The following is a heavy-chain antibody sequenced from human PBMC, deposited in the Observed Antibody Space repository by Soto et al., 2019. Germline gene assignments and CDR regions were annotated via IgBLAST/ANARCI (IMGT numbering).Heavy chain of an antibody. V-gene: IGHV4-34*01. CDR3: AREGRSAAPQAGFDL. CDR2: IYHSGST. Sequence: PSETLSLTCAVHGGSFSGYSWSWIRQPPGKGLEWIGSIYHSGSTYYNPSLKSRVTISVDTSKNQFSIKLTSVTVADTAIYYCAREGRSAAPQAGFDLWGQGTLVTVSS. J-gene: IGHJ4*02. CDR1: GGSFSGYS. D-gene: IGHD3-10*01.